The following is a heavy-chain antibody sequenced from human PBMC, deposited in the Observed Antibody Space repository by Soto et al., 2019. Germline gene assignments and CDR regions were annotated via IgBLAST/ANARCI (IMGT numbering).Heavy chain of an antibody. CDR1: CGSIYNGGYF. Sequence: SETRCVTCSGSCGSIYNGGYFWSWIRQSPRKGLEGIGHLHNSGSPSNNPSLKSRGIISAHTPKNQFSLKFTSCTAGATAASYCARGSTTENVDAWGQGPLVT. CDR2: LHNSGSP. V-gene: IGHV4-30-4*01. CDR3: ARGSTTENVDA. D-gene: IGHD4-17*01. J-gene: IGHJ5*02.